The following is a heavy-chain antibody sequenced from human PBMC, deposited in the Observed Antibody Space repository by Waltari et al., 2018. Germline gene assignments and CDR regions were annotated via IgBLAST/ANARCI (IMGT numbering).Heavy chain of an antibody. V-gene: IGHV1-69*01. D-gene: IGHD5-12*01. CDR3: ARSGYDARLDCDY. Sequence: QWYQRRVTITADESTSTAYMELSSLRSEDTAVYYCARSGYDARLDCDYWGQGTLVTVSS. J-gene: IGHJ4*02.